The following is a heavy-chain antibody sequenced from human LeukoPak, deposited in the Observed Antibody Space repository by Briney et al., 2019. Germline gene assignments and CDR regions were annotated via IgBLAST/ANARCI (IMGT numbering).Heavy chain of an antibody. CDR1: GFTFSSYW. Sequence: GGSLRLSCAASGFTFSSYWMHWVRQAPGKGLVWVSRINSDGSSTSYADSVKGRFTISRDNAKNTLYLQMNSLRAEDTAVYYCARRPRNYYYYMDVWGKGTTVTVSS. D-gene: IGHD7-27*01. V-gene: IGHV3-74*01. J-gene: IGHJ6*03. CDR2: INSDGSST. CDR3: ARRPRNYYYYMDV.